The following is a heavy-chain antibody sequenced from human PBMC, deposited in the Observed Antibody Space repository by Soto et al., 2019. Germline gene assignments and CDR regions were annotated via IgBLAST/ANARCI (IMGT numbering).Heavy chain of an antibody. J-gene: IGHJ4*02. CDR1: GYTFTSHY. Sequence: QVQLVQSGAEVKKPGASVKVSCKASGYTFTSHYMHWVRQAPGQGLEWMGIINPSGGSTTYAQKFQGRVTMTRDTSPSTVYMELSSLTSEDTALYYCARDLSSWLGDYWGQGTLVTVSS. CDR3: ARDLSSWLGDY. D-gene: IGHD5-12*01. V-gene: IGHV1-46*01. CDR2: INPSGGST.